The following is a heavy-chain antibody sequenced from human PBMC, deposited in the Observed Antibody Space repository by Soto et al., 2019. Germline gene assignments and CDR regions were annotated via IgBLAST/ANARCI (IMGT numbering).Heavy chain of an antibody. J-gene: IGHJ4*02. CDR1: GFTFSSYG. Sequence: GSLRLSCAASGFTFSSYGMHWVRQAPGKGLEWVAVIWYDGSNKYYADSVKGRFTISRDNSKNTLYLQMNSLRAEDTAVYYCARYVSPYYDILTGYSPPDYWGQGTLVTVSS. CDR2: IWYDGSNK. CDR3: ARYVSPYYDILTGYSPPDY. D-gene: IGHD3-9*01. V-gene: IGHV3-33*01.